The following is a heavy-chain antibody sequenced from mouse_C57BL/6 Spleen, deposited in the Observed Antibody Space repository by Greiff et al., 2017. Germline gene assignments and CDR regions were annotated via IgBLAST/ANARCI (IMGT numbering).Heavy chain of an antibody. J-gene: IGHJ3*01. CDR2: ISSGGSYT. CDR1: GFTFSSYG. CDR3: ARQGTTFAY. V-gene: IGHV5-6*01. D-gene: IGHD2-12*01. Sequence: ELQLVESGGDLVKPGGSLKLSCAASGFTFSSYGMSWVRQTPDKRLEWVATISSGGSYTYYPDSVKGRFTISRDNAKNTLYLQMSSLKSEDTAMYYCARQGTTFAYWGQGTLVTVSA.